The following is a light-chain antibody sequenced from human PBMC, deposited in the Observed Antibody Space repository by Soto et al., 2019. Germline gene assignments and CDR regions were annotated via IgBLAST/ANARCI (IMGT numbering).Light chain of an antibody. Sequence: DVVMTQTPLSLSVAPGQPASISCKSSQSLLHITGETFLFWYLQKPGQSPQLLIYEVSTRVPGVTDRFSGSGSGTDFTLEISRVETDDVGIYYCMQSKHLPPTFGQGTRLVIE. V-gene: IGKV2-29*03. CDR2: EVS. J-gene: IGKJ5*01. CDR1: QSLLHITGETF. CDR3: MQSKHLPPT.